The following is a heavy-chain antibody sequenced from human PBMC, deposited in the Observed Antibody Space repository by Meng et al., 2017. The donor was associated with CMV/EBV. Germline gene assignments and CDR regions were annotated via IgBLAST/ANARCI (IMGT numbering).Heavy chain of an antibody. Sequence: QVQLGVSGAEGSTPGASVKVSCKVSGYSLTRYDSSWVRQAPGQGLEWMGWISAYNGNTNYAQKLQGRVTMTTDTSTRTAYMELRSLRSDDTAVYYCVRGGASSGYDLIDYWGQGTLVTVSS. CDR3: VRGGASSGYDLIDY. CDR2: ISAYNGNT. V-gene: IGHV1-18*01. J-gene: IGHJ4*02. CDR1: GYSLTRYD. D-gene: IGHD5-12*01.